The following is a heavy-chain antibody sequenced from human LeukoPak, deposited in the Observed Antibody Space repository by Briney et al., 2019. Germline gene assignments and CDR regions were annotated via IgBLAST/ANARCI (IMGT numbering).Heavy chain of an antibody. Sequence: GASVKVSCKASGYTFTSYGISWVRQAPGQGLEWMGWISAYNGNTNYAQKLQGRVTMTTDTSYMELRSLRSDDTAVYYCASAIRAYCGGDCSLDAFDIWGQGTMVTVSS. J-gene: IGHJ3*02. CDR3: ASAIRAYCGGDCSLDAFDI. CDR1: GYTFTSYG. D-gene: IGHD2-21*01. V-gene: IGHV1-18*01. CDR2: ISAYNGNT.